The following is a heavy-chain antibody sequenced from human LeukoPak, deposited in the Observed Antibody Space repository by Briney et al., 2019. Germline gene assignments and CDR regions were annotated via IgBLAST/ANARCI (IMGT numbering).Heavy chain of an antibody. V-gene: IGHV3-7*01. D-gene: IGHD1-1*01. CDR3: ARSPATGTVDY. CDR1: EFTFSNYW. CDR2: INQDGGGK. Sequence: GGSLRLSCAASEFTFSNYWMSWVRQAPGKGLEWVANINQDGGGKYYVDSLKGRFTISRDNAENSLYLQMNSLRVEDTAVYYCARSPATGTVDYWGQGTLVTVSS. J-gene: IGHJ4*02.